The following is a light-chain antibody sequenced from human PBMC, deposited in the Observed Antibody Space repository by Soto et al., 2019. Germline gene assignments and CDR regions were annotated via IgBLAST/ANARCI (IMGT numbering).Light chain of an antibody. J-gene: IGLJ1*01. CDR3: QSYDSSLSGYV. CDR1: SRDIGGYDF. CDR2: NVN. V-gene: IGLV2-8*01. Sequence: QSLLTQPPSASGSPGQAVTISCTGTSRDIGGYDFVSWYQVRPGEAPQLIIYNVNGRPSGVPRRFSGSKSGTSASLAITGLQAEDEADYYCQSYDSSLSGYVFGTGTKVTVL.